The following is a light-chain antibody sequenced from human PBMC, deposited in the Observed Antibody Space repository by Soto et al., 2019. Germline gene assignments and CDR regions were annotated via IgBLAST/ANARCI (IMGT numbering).Light chain of an antibody. CDR1: QSVSSN. CDR3: QQSYSTPR. V-gene: IGKV3-15*01. J-gene: IGKJ3*01. Sequence: EIVMTQSPATLSVSPGERATLSCRASQSVSSNLAWYQQKPGQAPRLLIYGASTRATGIPARFSGSGSGTEFTLTISSLQPEDFATYYCQQSYSTPRFGPGTKVDIK. CDR2: GAS.